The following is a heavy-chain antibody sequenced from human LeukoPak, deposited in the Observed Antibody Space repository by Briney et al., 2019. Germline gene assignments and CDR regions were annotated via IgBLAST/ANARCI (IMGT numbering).Heavy chain of an antibody. J-gene: IGHJ5*02. V-gene: IGHV3-23*01. D-gene: IGHD3-16*01. Sequence: GGSLRLSCAASGFTFSSYAMSWVRQPPGKGLEWVSAGSGSGGSTYYADSVKGRCTISRDNSKNTLYLQMNSLRAEDTAVYYCAKDVRLGELYWFDPWGQGTLVTVSS. CDR3: AKDVRLGELYWFDP. CDR1: GFTFSSYA. CDR2: GSGSGGST.